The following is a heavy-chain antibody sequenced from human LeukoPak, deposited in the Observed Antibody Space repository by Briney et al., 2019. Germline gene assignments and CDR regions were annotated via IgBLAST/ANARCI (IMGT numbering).Heavy chain of an antibody. Sequence: PGRSLRLSCVASGFTFDDYAMHWVRQAPGKGLEWVSGISYNRDGIGCADSVKGRFTVSRDNAKNSLYLQMNSLRSEDTALYYCAKGAAAGIRGYFAYWGQGILVTVSS. V-gene: IGHV3-9*01. CDR1: GFTFDDYA. CDR2: ISYNRDGI. CDR3: AKGAAAGIRGYFAY. J-gene: IGHJ4*02. D-gene: IGHD6-25*01.